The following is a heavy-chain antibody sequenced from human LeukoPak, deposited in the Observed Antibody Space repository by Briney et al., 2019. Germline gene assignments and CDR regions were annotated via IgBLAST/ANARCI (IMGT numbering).Heavy chain of an antibody. Sequence: GSLRLSCAASGFTFSSYWMSWVRQPPGKGLEWIGEINHSGSTNYNPSLKSRVTISVDTSKNQFSLKLSSVTAADTAVYYCARVGLNRGAQWLVSDYWGQGTLVTVSS. CDR1: GFTFSSYW. J-gene: IGHJ4*02. D-gene: IGHD6-19*01. V-gene: IGHV4-34*01. CDR2: INHSGST. CDR3: ARVGLNRGAQWLVSDY.